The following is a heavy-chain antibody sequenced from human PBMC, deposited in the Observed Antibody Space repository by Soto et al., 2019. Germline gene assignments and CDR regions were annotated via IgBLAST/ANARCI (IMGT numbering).Heavy chain of an antibody. CDR3: ADSWLPTSY. D-gene: IGHD3-10*01. CDR1: GFSFSHYW. V-gene: IGHV3-74*01. J-gene: IGHJ4*02. CDR2: ISPDGRTT. Sequence: WVSLRLSCAASGFSFSHYWMHWVRQAPGKGLVWVSRISPDGRTTTYADSVKGRFTISRDNAKSTLYLQMNSLTVEDGAVYYCADSWLPTSYWGPGTLVTVSS.